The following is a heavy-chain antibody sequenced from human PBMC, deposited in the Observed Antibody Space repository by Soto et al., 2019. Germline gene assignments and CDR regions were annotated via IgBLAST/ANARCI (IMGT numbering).Heavy chain of an antibody. CDR3: AKEVAGYSDYYGMDV. CDR2: ISGSGGST. Sequence: EVQLLESGGGLIQHGGSLRLSCAASGFTFSSYAMSWVRHAPGKGLERVSAISGSGGSTYYADSVKGRFTISRDNSKNTLYLQMNSLRAEDTAVYYCAKEVAGYSDYYGMDVWGQGTTVTVSS. V-gene: IGHV3-23*01. D-gene: IGHD6-19*01. J-gene: IGHJ6*02. CDR1: GFTFSSYA.